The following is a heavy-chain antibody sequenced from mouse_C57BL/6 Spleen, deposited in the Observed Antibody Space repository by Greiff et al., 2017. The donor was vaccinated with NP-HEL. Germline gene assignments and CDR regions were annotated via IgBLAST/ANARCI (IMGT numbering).Heavy chain of an antibody. CDR1: GFTFSSYT. Sequence: EVMLVESGGGLVKPGGSLKLSCAASGFTFSSYTMSWVRQTPEKRLEWVATISGGGGNTYYPDSVKGRFTISRDNAKNTLYLQMSSLRSEDTALYYCARHDYDAGDYFDYWGQGTTLTVSS. CDR2: ISGGGGNT. D-gene: IGHD2-4*01. V-gene: IGHV5-9*01. CDR3: ARHDYDAGDYFDY. J-gene: IGHJ2*01.